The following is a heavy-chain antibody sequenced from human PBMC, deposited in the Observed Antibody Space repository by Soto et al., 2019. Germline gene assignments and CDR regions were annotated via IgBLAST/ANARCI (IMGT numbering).Heavy chain of an antibody. D-gene: IGHD3-3*01. Sequence: WTWIRQPPGKGPEWIGEINRRGSTNYNPSLKSRVAISVDRSKSHFSLRLGSVTAADTAVYYCATQGDFWSGSAFDIWGQGTVVTVSS. CDR3: ATQGDFWSGSAFDI. V-gene: IGHV4-34*01. J-gene: IGHJ3*02. CDR2: INRRGST.